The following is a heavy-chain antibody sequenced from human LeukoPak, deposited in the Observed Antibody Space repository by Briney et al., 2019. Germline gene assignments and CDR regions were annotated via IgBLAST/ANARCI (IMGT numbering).Heavy chain of an antibody. V-gene: IGHV4-59*01. Sequence: TSETLSLTCTVSGGSISSYYWSWIRQPPGKRLEWIGYIYYSGSTNYNPSLKSRVTISVDTSKNQFSLKLSSVTAADTAVYYCARDTEPTGTAPYGMDVWGKGTTVTVSS. J-gene: IGHJ6*04. D-gene: IGHD1-1*01. CDR3: ARDTEPTGTAPYGMDV. CDR2: IYYSGST. CDR1: GGSISSYY.